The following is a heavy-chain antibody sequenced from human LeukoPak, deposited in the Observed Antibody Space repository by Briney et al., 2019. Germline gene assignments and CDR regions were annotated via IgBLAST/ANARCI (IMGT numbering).Heavy chain of an antibody. CDR1: GYTFTSYD. V-gene: IGHV1-8*03. D-gene: IGHD6-6*01. Sequence: ASVKVSCKASGYTFTSYDINWVRQATGQGLEWMGWMNPNSANTGYAQKFQGRVTITRNTSISTTYMELSSLRFDDTAVYYCARGRERGSSSSFTDYWGQGTLVIVSS. CDR3: ARGRERGSSSSFTDY. CDR2: MNPNSANT. J-gene: IGHJ4*02.